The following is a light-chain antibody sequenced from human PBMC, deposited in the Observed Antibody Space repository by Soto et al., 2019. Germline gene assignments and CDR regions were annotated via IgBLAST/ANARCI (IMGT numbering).Light chain of an antibody. V-gene: IGLV6-57*01. J-gene: IGLJ3*02. Sequence: NFMLTQPQSVSQSPGKTVTFSCTRSSGNIASNYVQWYQQRPGSSPTNVIYEDHLCPSGLPVRFSGSIDSSSNSASRTISGLRKADEVRYYGQSYDSYDQVWVFGGGTALTVL. CDR3: QSYDSYDQVWV. CDR1: SGNIASNY. CDR2: EDH.